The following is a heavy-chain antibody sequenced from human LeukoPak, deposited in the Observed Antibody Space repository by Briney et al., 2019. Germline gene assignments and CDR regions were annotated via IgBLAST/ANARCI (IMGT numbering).Heavy chain of an antibody. CDR1: GFTFNNYA. J-gene: IGHJ4*02. CDR3: AKVPGSRRWWELPYFDY. D-gene: IGHD4/OR15-4a*01. CDR2: ISDSGGST. Sequence: GGSLRLSCAASGFTFNNYAMTWVRQAPGKGLEWVSIISDSGGSTYYADSVKGRFTISRDNSKNTLYLQMNSLRAEDTAVYYCAKVPGSRRWWELPYFDYWGQGTLVTVSS. V-gene: IGHV3-23*01.